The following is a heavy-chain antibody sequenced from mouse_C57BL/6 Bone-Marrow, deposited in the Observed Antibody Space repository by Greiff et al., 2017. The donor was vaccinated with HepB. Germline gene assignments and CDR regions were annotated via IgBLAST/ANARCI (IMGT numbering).Heavy chain of an antibody. CDR2: INPSTGGT. V-gene: IGHV1-42*01. D-gene: IGHD1-1*01. CDR3: ERRDLMTTVVATMEYYARDD. Sequence: VHVKQSGPELVKPGASVKISCKASGYSFTGYYMNWVKQSPEKSLEWIGEINPSTGGTTYNQKFKAKATLTVDKSSSTAYMQLKSLTSEDSAVYYCERRDLMTTVVATMEYYARDDGGQGTSVTVSS. CDR1: GYSFTGYY. J-gene: IGHJ4*01.